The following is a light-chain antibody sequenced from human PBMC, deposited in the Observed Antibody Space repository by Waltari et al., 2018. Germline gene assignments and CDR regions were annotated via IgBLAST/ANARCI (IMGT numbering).Light chain of an antibody. Sequence: SYVLTQPPSVSVAPGQTARITCGGNDIASKSVHWNQQKPGPAPVGVVSGNTDRPSGSPGRFSGSNSGNTATLISSRVEAGDEADYYCQVWDSGSHHVLFGGGTKLTVL. V-gene: IGLV3-21*02. CDR2: GNT. CDR3: QVWDSGSHHVL. J-gene: IGLJ2*01. CDR1: DIASKS.